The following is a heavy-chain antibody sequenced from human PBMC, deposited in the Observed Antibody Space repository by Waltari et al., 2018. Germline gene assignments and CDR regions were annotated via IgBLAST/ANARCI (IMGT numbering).Heavy chain of an antibody. CDR1: GASLISSSHY. J-gene: IGHJ4*02. D-gene: IGHD6-19*01. Sequence: HLQESGPKLVKPSETLSRICSVSGASLISSSHYWGWVRQPPGRGMEWIGNVYYTGIAFYNPSLRSRVNMSVDTSKNEFSLSLTSVTAADTSVYFCARHERGWQVVKNSHFDYWGQGILVSVSS. CDR2: VYYTGIA. CDR3: ARHERGWQVVKNSHFDY. V-gene: IGHV4-39*01.